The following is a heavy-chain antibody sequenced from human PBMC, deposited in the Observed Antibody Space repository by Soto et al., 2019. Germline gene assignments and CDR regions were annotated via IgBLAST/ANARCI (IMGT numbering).Heavy chain of an antibody. CDR1: GVTFSSYA. J-gene: IGHJ2*01. D-gene: IGHD1-26*01. Sequence: QVQLVESGGGVVQPGRALRLSCAASGVTFSSYAMHWVRQAPGKGLEWVAVISYDGSNKYYADSVKGRFTISRDNSKNTLYLQMNSLRAEDTAVYYCARVAGATFRYFDLWGRGTLVTVSS. CDR3: ARVAGATFRYFDL. V-gene: IGHV3-30-3*01. CDR2: ISYDGSNK.